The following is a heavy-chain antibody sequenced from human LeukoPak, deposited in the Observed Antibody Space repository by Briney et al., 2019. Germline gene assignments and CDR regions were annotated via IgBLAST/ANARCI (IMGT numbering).Heavy chain of an antibody. V-gene: IGHV3-30-3*01. CDR3: ARDPSVSPPLLNYYYGMDV. J-gene: IGHJ6*02. CDR2: ISYDGSNK. D-gene: IGHD1-26*01. CDR1: GFIFTDYW. Sequence: GGSLRLSCEASGFIFTDYWMTWARQAPGKGLEWVAVISYDGSNKYYADSVEGRFTISRDNSKNTLYLQMNSLRAEDTAVYYCARDPSVSPPLLNYYYGMDVWGQGTTVTVSS.